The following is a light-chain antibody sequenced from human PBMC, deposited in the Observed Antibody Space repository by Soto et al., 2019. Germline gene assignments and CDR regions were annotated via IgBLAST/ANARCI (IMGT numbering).Light chain of an antibody. J-gene: IGKJ4*01. Sequence: DIKMTQSPSSLSASVGDRVTLTCQASEDVSDYVNWYQQKPGRAPKLLIYDASKLETGVPSRFSGRGSGTDFSFTIRDLQPEDLATYYCQLYKNVILTFGGGTRVDI. CDR1: EDVSDY. CDR3: QLYKNVILT. V-gene: IGKV1-33*01. CDR2: DAS.